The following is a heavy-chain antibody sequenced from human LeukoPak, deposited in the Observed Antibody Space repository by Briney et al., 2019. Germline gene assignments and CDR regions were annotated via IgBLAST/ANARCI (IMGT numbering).Heavy chain of an antibody. CDR3: ARAVRAHPPADF. J-gene: IGHJ4*02. CDR1: GFPFSGYW. V-gene: IGHV3-74*01. CDR2: INSDG. D-gene: IGHD3-3*01. Sequence: PGGSLRLSCAASGFPFSGYWMHWVRQAPGKGLVWVSLINSDGFYADFVKGRFTISRDNAKNTLYLHLNSLRAEDTGVYYCARAVRAHPPADFWGQGTLVTVSS.